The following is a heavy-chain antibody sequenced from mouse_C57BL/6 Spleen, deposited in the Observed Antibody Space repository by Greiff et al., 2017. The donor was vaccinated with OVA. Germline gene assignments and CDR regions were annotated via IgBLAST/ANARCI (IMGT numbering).Heavy chain of an antibody. CDR2: IYPGDGDT. Sequence: VQLQESGPELVKPGASVKISCKASGYAFSSSWMNWVKQRPGQGLEWIGRIYPGDGDTNYNGKFKGKATLTADKSSSTAYMQLSSLTSEDSAIYFCARLEEDWDYDDWGQGTTRTVSS. CDR3: ARLEEDWDYDD. V-gene: IGHV1-82*01. D-gene: IGHD4-1*01. J-gene: IGHJ2*01. CDR1: GYAFSSSW.